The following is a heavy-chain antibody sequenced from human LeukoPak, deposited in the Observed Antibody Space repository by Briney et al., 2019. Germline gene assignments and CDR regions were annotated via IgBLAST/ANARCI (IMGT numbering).Heavy chain of an antibody. CDR1: GGSFSSYY. CDR2: INHSGGT. Sequence: SETLSLTCAVSGGSFSSYYWSWIRQTPEKGLEWIGEINHSGGTNYNPSLKSRVTIPMDASRDQFSLRLSSVTAADTAVYYCARASCRFCGVDVWGQGTTVTVSS. D-gene: IGHD3-3*01. J-gene: IGHJ6*02. V-gene: IGHV4-34*01. CDR3: ARASCRFCGVDV.